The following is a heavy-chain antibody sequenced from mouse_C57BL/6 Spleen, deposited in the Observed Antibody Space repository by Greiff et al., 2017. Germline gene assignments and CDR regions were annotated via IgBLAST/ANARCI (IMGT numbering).Heavy chain of an antibody. D-gene: IGHD2-2*01. CDR2: IYPGDGDT. CDR1: GYAFSSYW. V-gene: IGHV1-80*01. CDR3: ASLYYGYDVGFAY. J-gene: IGHJ3*01. Sequence: QVQLQQSGAELVKPGASVKISCKASGYAFSSYWMNWVKQRPGKGLEWIGQIYPGDGDTKSNGKFKGKAILTADKSSSTAYIQLSSLTSEDSAVYYCASLYYGYDVGFAYWGQGTLVTVSA.